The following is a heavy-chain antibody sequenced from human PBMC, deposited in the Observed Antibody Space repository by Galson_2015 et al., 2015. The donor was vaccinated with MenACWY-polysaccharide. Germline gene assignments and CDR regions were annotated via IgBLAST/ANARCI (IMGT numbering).Heavy chain of an antibody. CDR2: ISSRGGTI. CDR1: GFTFSDYY. D-gene: IGHD6-25*01. CDR3: ARSAWLDS. J-gene: IGHJ3*02. Sequence: SVRLSCEASGFTFSDYYMSWLRRAPGQGLECISHISSRGGTIYYADSVKGRFTITRDNAKNSLYLQMNSLRAEDTAMYYCARSAWLDSWGQGTMVTVSS. V-gene: IGHV3-11*01.